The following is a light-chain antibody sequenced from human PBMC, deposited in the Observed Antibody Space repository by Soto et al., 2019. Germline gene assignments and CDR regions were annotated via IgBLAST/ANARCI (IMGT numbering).Light chain of an antibody. J-gene: IGKJ1*01. CDR1: QSISSW. Sequence: DIQMTQSPSTLSASAGDTVTITCRASQSISSWLAWYQQKPGKAPKLLIYRASTLQSGVPSRFSASGSGTEFILTISSLQPDDFATYYCQLYNSYSEAFGQGTK. CDR2: RAS. V-gene: IGKV1-5*03. CDR3: QLYNSYSEA.